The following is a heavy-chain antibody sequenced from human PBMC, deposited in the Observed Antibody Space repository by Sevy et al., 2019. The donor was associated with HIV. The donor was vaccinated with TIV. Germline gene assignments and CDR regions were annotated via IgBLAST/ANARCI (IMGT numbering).Heavy chain of an antibody. D-gene: IGHD3-22*01. Sequence: GGSLRLSCEASGFTVSGNYMAWVRLAPGKGLEWVSLIDSGGSTYYADSVKGRFTISRDNAENTLYLQMNPLRADDTAVYFCARDRYYDAGGYYYYYYGMDVWGQGTTVTVSS. CDR1: GFTVSGNY. CDR3: ARDRYYDAGGYYYYYYGMDV. V-gene: IGHV3-66*01. J-gene: IGHJ6*02. CDR2: IDSGGST.